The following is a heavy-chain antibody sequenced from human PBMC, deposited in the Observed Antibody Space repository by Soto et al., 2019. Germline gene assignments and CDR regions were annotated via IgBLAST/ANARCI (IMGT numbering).Heavy chain of an antibody. Sequence: GGSLRLSCTASGFTFSSYAMSWVRQAPGKGLEWVSAISGGGGSTYYADSVKGRFTISRDNSKNTLYLQMNSLRAEDTAVYYCAKDKGTSIDVHRCFHYYGMDVWGQGTTVTVSS. V-gene: IGHV3-23*01. D-gene: IGHD2-2*01. J-gene: IGHJ6*02. CDR2: ISGGGGST. CDR1: GFTFSSYA. CDR3: AKDKGTSIDVHRCFHYYGMDV.